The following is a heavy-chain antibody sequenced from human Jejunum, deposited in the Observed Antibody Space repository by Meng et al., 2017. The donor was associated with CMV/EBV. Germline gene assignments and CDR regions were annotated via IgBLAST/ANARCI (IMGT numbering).Heavy chain of an antibody. D-gene: IGHD3-10*01. J-gene: IGHJ4*02. CDR3: ARVLWFGDYSLSY. CDR2: IFPNTGGT. Sequence: QVQLVQSGAEVKKPGASVKVPCKASGYTFSDYNLHWVRQAPGHGLEWMGRIFPNTGGTNYAQQFQGRVTMTSDTSITTAYMELSGLTSDDTAVYYCARVLWFGDYSLSYWGQGTLVTVSS. V-gene: IGHV1-2*02. CDR1: GYTFSDYN.